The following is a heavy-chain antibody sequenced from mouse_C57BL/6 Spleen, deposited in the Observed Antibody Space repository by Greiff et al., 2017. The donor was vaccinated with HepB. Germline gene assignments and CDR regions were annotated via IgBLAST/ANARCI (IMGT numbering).Heavy chain of an antibody. CDR1: GYTFTSYW. J-gene: IGHJ1*03. CDR3: ARGSSSYPRWYFDV. V-gene: IGHV1-69*01. Sequence: QVQLQQPGAELVMPGASVKLSCKASGYTFTSYWMHWVKQRPGQGLEWIGEIDPSDSYTNYNQKFKGKSTLTVDKSSSTAYMQLSSLTSEDSAVYYCARGSSSYPRWYFDVWGTGTTVTVSS. D-gene: IGHD1-1*01. CDR2: IDPSDSYT.